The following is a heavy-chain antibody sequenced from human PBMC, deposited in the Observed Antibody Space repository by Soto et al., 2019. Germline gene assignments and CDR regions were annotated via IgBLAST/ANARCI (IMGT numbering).Heavy chain of an antibody. CDR2: ITDSGGNT. V-gene: IGHV3-23*01. CDR1: GFTFSTYV. CDR3: AKRGSRYFDY. J-gene: IGHJ4*02. Sequence: PGGSPRLSCAASGFTFSTYVMSWVRQAPGKGLEWVSTITDSGGNTYYADSVRGRVTISRDNSKSTLYLQLNSLRAEDTAVYYCAKRGSRYFDYWGQGTLVTVSS.